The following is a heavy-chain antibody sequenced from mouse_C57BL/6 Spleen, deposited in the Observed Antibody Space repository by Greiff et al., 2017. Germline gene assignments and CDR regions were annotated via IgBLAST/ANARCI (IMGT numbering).Heavy chain of an antibody. CDR1: GYTFTSYW. CDR2: IDPSDSYT. J-gene: IGHJ3*01. CDR3: ARACGYEGGPFAY. V-gene: IGHV1-59*01. Sequence: QVQLQQPGAELVRPGTSVKLSCKASGYTFTSYWMHWVKQRPGQGLEWIGVIDPSDSYTNYNQKFKGKATLTVDTSSSTAYMQLSSLTSEDSAVYYCARACGYEGGPFAYWGQGTLVTVSA. D-gene: IGHD2-2*01.